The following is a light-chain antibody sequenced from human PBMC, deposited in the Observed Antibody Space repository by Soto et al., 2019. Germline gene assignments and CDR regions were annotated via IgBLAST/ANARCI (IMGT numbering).Light chain of an antibody. CDR3: CSLTTSHTYV. V-gene: IGLV2-14*03. J-gene: IGLJ1*01. CDR2: HVT. Sequence: QSALAQPASVSGSPGQSITISCTGTSSDIGHYDYVSWYQQHPGKAPKLMIYHVTYRPSGVSNRYSGSKSGNSASLTISGLQVDDEADYYCCSLTTSHTYVFGRGTKVTVL. CDR1: SSDIGHYDY.